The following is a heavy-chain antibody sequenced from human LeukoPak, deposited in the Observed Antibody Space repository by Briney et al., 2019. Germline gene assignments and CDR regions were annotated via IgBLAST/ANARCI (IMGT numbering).Heavy chain of an antibody. CDR2: LWYDGSNK. Sequence: GRSLRLSCAASGFTFSSYAMHWVRQAPGQGLEWVAVLWYDGSNKYYADSVKGRFTISRDNSKNTLYLQMNSLRVEDTAVYYCSRGIDGYDSIVDYWGQGTLVTVSS. D-gene: IGHD5-24*01. J-gene: IGHJ4*02. CDR1: GFTFSSYA. CDR3: SRGIDGYDSIVDY. V-gene: IGHV3-33*01.